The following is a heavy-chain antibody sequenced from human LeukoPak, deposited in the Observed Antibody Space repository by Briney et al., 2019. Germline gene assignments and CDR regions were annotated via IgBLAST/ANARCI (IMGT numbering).Heavy chain of an antibody. CDR3: ARVGGSGWPRGNFDS. V-gene: IGHV4-39*07. CDR2: IYYSGST. D-gene: IGHD6-19*01. J-gene: IGHJ4*02. Sequence: SETLSLTCTVSGGSISSSSYYWGWIRQLPGKGLEWIGSIYYSGSTHYNPSLKSRVTISLDTSKNQFSLKLSSVTAADTAVYYCARVGGSGWPRGNFDSSGQGTLVTVSS. CDR1: GGSISSSSYY.